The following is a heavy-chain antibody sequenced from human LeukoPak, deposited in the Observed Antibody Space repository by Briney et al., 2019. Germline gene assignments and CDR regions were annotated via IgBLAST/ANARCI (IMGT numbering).Heavy chain of an antibody. Sequence: SETLTLTCTVSGGSISGHYWTWIRQPPGKGLEWIGQIHYSGRPDYNPSLKSRVTISVDTSKNQFSLKVSSVTRADTAVYYCARFGVDYDMDVWGQGTTVTVSS. V-gene: IGHV4-59*11. CDR3: ARFGVDYDMDV. CDR2: IHYSGRP. D-gene: IGHD3-16*01. CDR1: GGSISGHY. J-gene: IGHJ6*02.